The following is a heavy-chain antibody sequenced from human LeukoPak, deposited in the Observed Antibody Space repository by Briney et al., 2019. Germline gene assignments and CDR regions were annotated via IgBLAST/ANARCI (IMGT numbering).Heavy chain of an antibody. CDR2: IYHSGST. Sequence: SQTLSLTCTVSGGSISSGGYYWSWIRQPPGKGLEWIGYIYHSGSTYYNPSLKSRVTISVDRSKNQFSLKLSSVTAADTAVYYCARSGDIVVVPAAMEDAFDIWGQGTMVTVSS. J-gene: IGHJ3*02. D-gene: IGHD2-2*01. CDR1: GGSISSGGYY. CDR3: ARSGDIVVVPAAMEDAFDI. V-gene: IGHV4-30-2*01.